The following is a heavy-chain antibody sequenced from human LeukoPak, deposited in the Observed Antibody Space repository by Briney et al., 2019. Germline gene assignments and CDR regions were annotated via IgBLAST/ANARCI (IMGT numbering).Heavy chain of an antibody. D-gene: IGHD1-26*01. V-gene: IGHV3-23*01. J-gene: IGHJ2*01. Sequence: QAGGSLRLSCAASGFTFSSYAMSWVRQAPGEGLEWVSAITHNGGDTYHADSVKGRFTISRDNSKNTLYLQMNSLRAEDTAVFYCAKDRTVGASYWYFDLWGRGTLVTVSS. CDR2: ITHNGGDT. CDR1: GFTFSSYA. CDR3: AKDRTVGASYWYFDL.